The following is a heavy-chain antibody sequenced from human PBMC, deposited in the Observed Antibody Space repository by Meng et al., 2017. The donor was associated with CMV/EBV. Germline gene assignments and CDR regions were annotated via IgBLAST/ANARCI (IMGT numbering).Heavy chain of an antibody. CDR2: ISYDGSNK. D-gene: IGHD4-17*01. Sequence: GGSLRLSCAASGFTFSSYAMHWVRPAPGKGLEWVAVISYDGSNKYYADSVKGRFTISRDNSKNTLYLQMNSLRAEDTAVYYCARDLGYGDYVGYFDYWGQGTLVTVSS. CDR3: ARDLGYGDYVGYFDY. J-gene: IGHJ4*02. CDR1: GFTFSSYA. V-gene: IGHV3-30-3*01.